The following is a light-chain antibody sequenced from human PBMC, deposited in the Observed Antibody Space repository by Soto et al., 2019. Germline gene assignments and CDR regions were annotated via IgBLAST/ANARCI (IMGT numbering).Light chain of an antibody. CDR2: EVS. Sequence: QSALTQPPSASGSPGQPVTISCTGTSSDVGGYNYVSWYQQHPGKAPKLMIYEVSKRPSGVPDRFSGSKSGNTASLTVSGLQAEDEADYYCSSYAGSNNHVVFGGGTQLTVL. J-gene: IGLJ2*01. V-gene: IGLV2-8*01. CDR1: SSDVGGYNY. CDR3: SSYAGSNNHVV.